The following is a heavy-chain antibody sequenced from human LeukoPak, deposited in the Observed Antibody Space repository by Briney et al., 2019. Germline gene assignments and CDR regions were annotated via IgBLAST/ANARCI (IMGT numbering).Heavy chain of an antibody. CDR2: IYYSGST. Sequence: SETLSLTCTVSGGSVSSGSYYWSWIRQPPGKGLEWIGYIYYSGSTNYNPSLKSRVTISVDTSKNQFSLKLSSVTAADTAVYYCARGGYCSGGSCYPSVDCWGQGTLVTVSS. V-gene: IGHV4-61*01. J-gene: IGHJ4*02. D-gene: IGHD2-15*01. CDR3: ARGGYCSGGSCYPSVDC. CDR1: GGSVSSGSYY.